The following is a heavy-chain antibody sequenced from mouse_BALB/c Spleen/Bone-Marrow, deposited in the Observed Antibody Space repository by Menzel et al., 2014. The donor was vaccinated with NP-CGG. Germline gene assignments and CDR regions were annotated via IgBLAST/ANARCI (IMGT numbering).Heavy chain of an antibody. J-gene: IGHJ2*01. Sequence: EVKLMESGGGLVKPGGSLKLSCAASGFTFSSYAMSWVRQTPEKRLEWVASISSGGSTYYPDSVKGRFTISRDNARNILYRKWGSGGSEDTPMFYCERDDYDDQYYFDYGAQAPPLTFSS. CDR2: ISSGGST. V-gene: IGHV5-6-5*01. D-gene: IGHD2-4*01. CDR1: GFTFSSYA. CDR3: ERDDYDDQYYFDY.